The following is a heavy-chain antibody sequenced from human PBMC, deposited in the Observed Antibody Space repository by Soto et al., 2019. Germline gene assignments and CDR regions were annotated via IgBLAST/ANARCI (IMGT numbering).Heavy chain of an antibody. V-gene: IGHV1-69*13. Sequence: ASVKVSCKASGGTFSSYAISWVRQAPGQGLEWMGGIIPIFGTANYAQKFQGRVTITADESTSTAYMELSSLRSEDTAVYYCAVILTGYRGFGYYYGMDVWGQGTTVTVSS. CDR3: AVILTGYRGFGYYYGMDV. J-gene: IGHJ6*02. D-gene: IGHD3-9*01. CDR2: IIPIFGTA. CDR1: GGTFSSYA.